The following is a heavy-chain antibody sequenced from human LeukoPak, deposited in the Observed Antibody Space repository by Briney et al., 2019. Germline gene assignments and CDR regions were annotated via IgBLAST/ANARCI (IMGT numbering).Heavy chain of an antibody. D-gene: IGHD6-13*01. CDR3: ARLGIAAAAVDY. V-gene: IGHV5-51*01. CDR2: IYPGDADT. Sequence: GESLKISCKGSGYSFTSFWIGWVRQMPGKGLEWMGIIYPGDADTSYSPSFQGQFTISGDKSISTAYLQWSSLKASDTAMYYCARLGIAAAAVDYWGQGTLVTVSS. J-gene: IGHJ4*02. CDR1: GYSFTSFW.